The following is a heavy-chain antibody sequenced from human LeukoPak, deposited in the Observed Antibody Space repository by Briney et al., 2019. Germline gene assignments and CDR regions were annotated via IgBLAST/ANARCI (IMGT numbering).Heavy chain of an antibody. CDR2: IVVDSGNT. CDR1: GFTFTTSA. J-gene: IGHJ4*02. V-gene: IGHV1-58*01. D-gene: IGHD3-16*01. Sequence: TSVKVSCKSSGFTFTTSAVQWVRQARGQRLEWIGWIVVDSGNTNYAQKFQERVTITRDMSTGTAYMELSSLRSEDTAMYYCARDWGSIKVITDYWGQGTLVTVSS. CDR3: ARDWGSIKVITDY.